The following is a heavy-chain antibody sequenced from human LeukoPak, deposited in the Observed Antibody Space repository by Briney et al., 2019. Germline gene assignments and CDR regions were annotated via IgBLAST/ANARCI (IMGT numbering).Heavy chain of an antibody. Sequence: GGSLRLSCAASGFTFSDYYMSWIRQAPGKGLERVGVISDDGRSKDYADSVKGRFTISRDNSKDTLYLRMNSLRDEDTAVYYCAKRPSDYGDYVSYFDYWGQGTLVTVSS. V-gene: IGHV3-30*18. CDR3: AKRPSDYGDYVSYFDY. CDR2: ISDDGRSK. D-gene: IGHD4-17*01. CDR1: GFTFSDYY. J-gene: IGHJ4*02.